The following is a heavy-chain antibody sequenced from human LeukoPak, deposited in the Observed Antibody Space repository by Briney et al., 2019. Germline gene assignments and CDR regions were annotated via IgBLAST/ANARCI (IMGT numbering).Heavy chain of an antibody. Sequence: SETLSLTCAVYGGSFRTYYWSSWIRQPPGKGLEWIGEVNPSGSVNYNPSLKSRVSISVDTSKNQFSLKVTSVTAADTAAYYCATRIGYSGYDLRLDPWGQGTLVTVSS. V-gene: IGHV4-34*01. D-gene: IGHD5-12*01. J-gene: IGHJ5*02. CDR2: VNPSGSV. CDR3: ATRIGYSGYDLRLDP. CDR1: GGSFRTYY.